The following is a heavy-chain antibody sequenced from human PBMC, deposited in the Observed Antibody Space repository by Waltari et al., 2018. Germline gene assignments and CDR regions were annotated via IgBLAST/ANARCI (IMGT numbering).Heavy chain of an antibody. CDR2: IYYSGST. CDR1: GGSISSYY. J-gene: IGHJ5*02. CDR3: ARTRKSSRKDNWFDP. V-gene: IGHV4-59*01. D-gene: IGHD6-13*01. Sequence: QVQLQESGPGLVKPSETLSLTCTVSGGSISSYYWSWIRQPPGKGLEWIGYIYYSGSTNYNPSLKSRVTISVDTSKNQFSLKLSSVTAADTAVYYCARTRKSSRKDNWFDPWGQGTLVTVSS.